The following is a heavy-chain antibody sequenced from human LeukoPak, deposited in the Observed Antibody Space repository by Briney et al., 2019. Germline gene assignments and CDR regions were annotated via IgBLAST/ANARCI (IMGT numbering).Heavy chain of an antibody. J-gene: IGHJ4*02. CDR3: AREFVVEPKSSFDH. V-gene: IGHV3-7*03. Sequence: PGGSLRLSCAASGFTLGDFWMSWVRQAPGKGLEWVANINQVGDSLSYVTSVRGRFTISRDNAKNAMFLQMSSLRAEDTAIYYCAREFVVEPKSSFDHWGQGTLVTVSS. CDR2: INQVGDSL. D-gene: IGHD2-21*01. CDR1: GFTLGDFW.